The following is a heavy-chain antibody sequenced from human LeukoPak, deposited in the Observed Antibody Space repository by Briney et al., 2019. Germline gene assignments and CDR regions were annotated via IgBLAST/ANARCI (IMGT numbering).Heavy chain of an antibody. CDR2: ISSSSSYI. CDR3: ARDVVAAFYYYYGTDV. CDR1: GFTFSSYS. J-gene: IGHJ6*02. D-gene: IGHD2-15*01. Sequence: GGSLRLSCAASGFTFSSYSMNWVRQAPGKGLEWVSSISSSSSYIYYADSVKGRFTISRDNAKNSLYLQMNSLRAEDTAVYYCARDVVAAFYYYYGTDVWGQGTTVTVSS. V-gene: IGHV3-21*01.